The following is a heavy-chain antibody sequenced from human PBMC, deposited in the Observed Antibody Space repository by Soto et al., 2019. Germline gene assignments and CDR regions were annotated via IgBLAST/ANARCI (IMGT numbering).Heavy chain of an antibody. CDR1: GGSISEKY. CDR2: IFANGHT. Sequence: SETLSLTCIVSGGSISEKYWNWVRQPPGKGLEWIGLIFANGHTDYNPSLKSRVTMSVDASKNQFSLRLTSMTAADMAVYYCVASLAASGLNWLDPWGRGTLVTVSS. CDR3: VASLAASGLNWLDP. V-gene: IGHV4-4*07. J-gene: IGHJ5*02. D-gene: IGHD6-13*01.